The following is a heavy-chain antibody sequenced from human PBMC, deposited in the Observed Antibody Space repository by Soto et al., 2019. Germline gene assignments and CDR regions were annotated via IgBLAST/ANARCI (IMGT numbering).Heavy chain of an antibody. CDR2: IYYSGST. D-gene: IGHD3-16*01. V-gene: IGHV4-30-4*01. CDR3: ARRRGTTNYFGMDV. J-gene: IGHJ6*02. CDR1: GGSISSGDYY. Sequence: SETLSLTCTVSGGSISSGDYYWSWIRQPPGKGLEWIGYIYYSGSTYCNPSLKSRVTISVDTSKNQFSLKLNSVTAAHTAVYYCARRRGTTNYFGMDVWGQGTTVTVSS.